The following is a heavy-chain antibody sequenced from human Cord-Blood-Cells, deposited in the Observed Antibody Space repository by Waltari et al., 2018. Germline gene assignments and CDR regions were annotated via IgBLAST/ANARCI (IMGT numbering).Heavy chain of an antibody. D-gene: IGHD6-13*01. Sequence: EVQLVESGGGLVQPGRSLRLSCAASGFTFDDYAMHWVRQAPGKGLGWVSGISWNSGSIGYADSVKGRFTISRDKAKNSLYLQMNSLRAEDTALYYCAKDRVPYGAAAGTNWFDPWGQGTLVTVSS. CDR2: ISWNSGSI. CDR3: AKDRVPYGAAAGTNWFDP. J-gene: IGHJ5*02. CDR1: GFTFDDYA. V-gene: IGHV3-9*01.